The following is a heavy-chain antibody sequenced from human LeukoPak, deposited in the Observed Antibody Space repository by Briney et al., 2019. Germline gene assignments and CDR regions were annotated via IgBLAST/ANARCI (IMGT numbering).Heavy chain of an antibody. CDR2: INHSGST. CDR3: ARGGHVLLWFGELFRFDY. V-gene: IGHV4-34*01. Sequence: SETLSLTCAVYGGSFSGYYWSWIRQPPGKGLEWIGEINHSGSTNYNPSLKSRVTISVDTSENQFSLKLSSVTAADTAVYYCARGGHVLLWFGELFRFDYWGQGTLVTVSS. J-gene: IGHJ4*02. D-gene: IGHD3-10*01. CDR1: GGSFSGYY.